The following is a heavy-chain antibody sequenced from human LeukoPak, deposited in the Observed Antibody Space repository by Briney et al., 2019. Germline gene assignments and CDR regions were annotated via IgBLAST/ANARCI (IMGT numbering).Heavy chain of an antibody. V-gene: IGHV3-23*01. CDR1: GFTFSSYA. J-gene: IGHJ4*02. Sequence: GGSPRLSCAASGFTFSSYATSWVRQAPGKGLEWVSAISGSGGSTYYADSVKGRFTISRDNSKNTLYLQMNSLRAEDTAVYYCVADDSSGRIDYWGQGTLVTVSS. CDR3: VADDSSGRIDY. D-gene: IGHD3-22*01. CDR2: ISGSGGST.